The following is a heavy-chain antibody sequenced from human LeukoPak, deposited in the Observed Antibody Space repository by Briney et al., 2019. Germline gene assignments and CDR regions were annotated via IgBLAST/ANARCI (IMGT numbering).Heavy chain of an antibody. CDR3: ARPYYGSGSYYQEGAFDI. V-gene: IGHV5-51*07. Sequence: GESLKISCKGSGYSFTSYWIGWVHQMPGKGLEWMGIIYPGDSDTRYSPSFQGQVTISADKSISTAYLQWSSLKASDTAMYYCARPYYGSGSYYQEGAFDIWGQGTMVTVSS. D-gene: IGHD3-10*01. J-gene: IGHJ3*02. CDR1: GYSFTSYW. CDR2: IYPGDSDT.